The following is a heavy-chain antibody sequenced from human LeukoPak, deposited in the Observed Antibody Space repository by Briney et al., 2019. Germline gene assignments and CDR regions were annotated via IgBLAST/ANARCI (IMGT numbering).Heavy chain of an antibody. CDR1: GFTFSSDG. CDR3: ARAGKLRFLERRNNYFDY. J-gene: IGHJ4*02. Sequence: GGSLRLSCAASGFTFSSDGMSWVRQAPGKGLEWVSTISGSGGSTYYADSVKGRFTISRDNAKNSLYLQVNSLRAEDTAVYYCARAGKLRFLERRNNYFDYWGQGTLVTVSS. V-gene: IGHV3-23*01. CDR2: ISGSGGST. D-gene: IGHD3-3*01.